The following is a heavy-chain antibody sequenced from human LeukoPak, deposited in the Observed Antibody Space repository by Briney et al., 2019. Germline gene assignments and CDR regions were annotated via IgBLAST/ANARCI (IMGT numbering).Heavy chain of an antibody. D-gene: IGHD3-10*01. Sequence: GGSLRLSCAASGLTFCSYWMHWVRQVPGKGLVWVSRINSDGSSTSYADSVKGRFTISRDNAKNTLYVQMNSLRAEDTAVYYCSTGSGHAFDIWGRGTMVTASS. V-gene: IGHV3-74*01. CDR1: GLTFCSYW. CDR2: INSDGSST. J-gene: IGHJ3*02. CDR3: STGSGHAFDI.